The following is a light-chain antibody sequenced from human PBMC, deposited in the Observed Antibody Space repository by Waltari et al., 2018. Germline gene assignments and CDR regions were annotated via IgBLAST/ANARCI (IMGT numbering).Light chain of an antibody. CDR3: QHYDKWLRYS. Sequence: IVMTQSPATLSVSPGERATLSCRASQSISTNLAWFQEKPGQAPRLLIYGASTRATGVPARFSGSGSGTYFTRVISSLRSEDFAVYYCQHYDKWLRYSFGQGTKVEIK. CDR2: GAS. J-gene: IGKJ2*01. CDR1: QSISTN. V-gene: IGKV3-15*01.